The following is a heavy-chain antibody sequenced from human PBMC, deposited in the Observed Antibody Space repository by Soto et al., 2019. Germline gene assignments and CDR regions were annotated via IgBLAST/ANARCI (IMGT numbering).Heavy chain of an antibody. Sequence: ALRVSFAASGFTFDDYAMHWVRQAPGKGLEWVSGISWNSGSIGYADSVKGRFTISRDNAKNSLYLQMNSLRAEDTALYYCAKENWNDILTLYGMDVWGQGTTVTVSS. J-gene: IGHJ6*02. V-gene: IGHV3-9*01. CDR3: AKENWNDILTLYGMDV. D-gene: IGHD1-1*01. CDR1: GFTFDDYA. CDR2: ISWNSGSI.